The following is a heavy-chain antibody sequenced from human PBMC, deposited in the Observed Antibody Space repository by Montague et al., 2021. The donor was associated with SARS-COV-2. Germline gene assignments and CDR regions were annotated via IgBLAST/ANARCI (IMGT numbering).Heavy chain of an antibody. CDR1: GFTFSSYA. V-gene: IGHV3-30*04. Sequence: SLRLSCAASGFTFSSYAMHWVRQAPGRGLEWVAVISYDGSNKYYADSVKGRFTISRDNSKNTLYLQMNSLRAEDTAVYYCARDAIEYYYYYYYMDVWAKGPRSPSP. J-gene: IGHJ6*03. CDR2: ISYDGSNK. CDR3: ARDAIEYYYYYYYMDV.